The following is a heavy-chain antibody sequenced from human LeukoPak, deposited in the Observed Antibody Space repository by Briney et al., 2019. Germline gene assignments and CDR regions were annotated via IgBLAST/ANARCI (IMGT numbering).Heavy chain of an antibody. CDR2: IKQDGSEK. CDR3: ARVLRNGTVEYYFDY. J-gene: IGHJ4*02. Sequence: QSGGSLRLSCAASGFTFSSYEMNWVRQAPGKGLEWVANIKQDGSEKYYVDSVKGRFTISRDNAKNSLYLQMNSLRAEDTAVYYCARVLRNGTVEYYFDYWGQGTLVTVSS. CDR1: GFTFSSYE. D-gene: IGHD1-7*01. V-gene: IGHV3-7*03.